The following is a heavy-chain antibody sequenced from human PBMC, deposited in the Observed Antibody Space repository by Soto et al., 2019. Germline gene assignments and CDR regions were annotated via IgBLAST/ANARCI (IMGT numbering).Heavy chain of an antibody. V-gene: IGHV4-59*08. D-gene: IGHD4-17*01. CDR3: AITYGDTSNYNWFDP. CDR2: MHHSGST. J-gene: IGHJ5*02. Sequence: PSETLSLTCTVSGVSISSHYWSWIRQPPGKGLEWIAYMHHSGSTNYNPSLRSRVTVSIDTSKSQVSLRLSSVTAADTAVYYCAITYGDTSNYNWFDPWGQGTLVTVSS. CDR1: GVSISSHY.